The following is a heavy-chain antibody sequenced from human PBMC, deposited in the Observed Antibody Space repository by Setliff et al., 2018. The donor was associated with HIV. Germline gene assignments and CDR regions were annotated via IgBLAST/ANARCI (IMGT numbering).Heavy chain of an antibody. J-gene: IGHJ4*01. CDR1: GYTFTSYP. CDR2: INTSGGSA. D-gene: IGHD6-19*01. Sequence: GASVKVSCKASGYTFTSYPMHWVRQAPGQGLEWMGVINTSGGSAGYAEKFRGRVTMTRDTSTSTVYMDLRNLRSEDTAVYYCARNQGDSSGWYAGDYWGHGTLVTGSS. CDR3: ARNQGDSSGWYAGDY. V-gene: IGHV1-46*01.